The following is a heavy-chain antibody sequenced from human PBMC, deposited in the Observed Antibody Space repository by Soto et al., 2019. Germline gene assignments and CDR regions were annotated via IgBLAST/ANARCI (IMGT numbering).Heavy chain of an antibody. V-gene: IGHV1-8*01. D-gene: IGHD1-26*01. CDR2: MNAKSGDT. Sequence: ASVKVSCKASGYTFSDFDINWLRQASGQGPEWMGWMNAKSGDTFFAQRFQGKFNMTWDTSLSTAYMELTSLRPDDTALYYCARITWGRDHYYGMDVWGQGTTVTVS. CDR1: GYTFSDFD. CDR3: ARITWGRDHYYGMDV. J-gene: IGHJ6*02.